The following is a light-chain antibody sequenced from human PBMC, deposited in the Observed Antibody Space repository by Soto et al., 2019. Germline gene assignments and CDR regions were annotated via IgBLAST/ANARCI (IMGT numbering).Light chain of an antibody. CDR1: RNDLGSYNL. CDR3: CSYAGSSTVV. V-gene: IGLV2-23*01. Sequence: QSALTQPASVSGSPGQSITISCTGTRNDLGSYNLVSWYQQHPGKAPKLIIYEATKRPSGVSNRFSGSKSGNTASLTISGLQAEDEADYYCCSYAGSSTVVFGGGTKL. J-gene: IGLJ3*02. CDR2: EAT.